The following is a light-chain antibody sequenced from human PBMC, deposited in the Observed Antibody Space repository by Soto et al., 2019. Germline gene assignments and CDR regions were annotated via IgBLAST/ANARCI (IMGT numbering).Light chain of an antibody. CDR3: QQYNSALLT. Sequence: DIQMTQSPSSLSASVGARVTVTCRASQGISTYLAWYQQKPGKVPKLLIYAASTLQSGVPSRFSGSGSGTDFSLTISSLQPEDVATYYCQQYNSALLTFGGGTKVEIK. V-gene: IGKV1-27*01. J-gene: IGKJ4*01. CDR1: QGISTY. CDR2: AAS.